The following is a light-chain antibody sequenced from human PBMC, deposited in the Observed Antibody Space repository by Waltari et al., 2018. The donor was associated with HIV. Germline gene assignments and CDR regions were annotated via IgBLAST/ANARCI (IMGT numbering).Light chain of an antibody. CDR2: GKD. CDR1: SLRSYY. CDR3: TSRDSSSNRVV. Sequence: SSELTQDPAVSVALGQTVRITCQGDSLRSYYASWYQQKPGQAPALVIYGKDNRPSGTPDRFSGSSSGNTASLTITGAQAEDEADYYCTSRDSSSNRVVFGGGTKLTVL. J-gene: IGLJ2*01. V-gene: IGLV3-19*01.